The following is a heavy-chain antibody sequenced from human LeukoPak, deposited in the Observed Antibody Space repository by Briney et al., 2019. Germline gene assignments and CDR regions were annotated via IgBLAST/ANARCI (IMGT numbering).Heavy chain of an antibody. V-gene: IGHV1-2*06. CDR2: INPNNGGT. Sequence: ASVNVSCKASGYTFTSNYIHWVRQAPGQGLEWMGRINPNNGGTNYAQKFQGRVTMTRDMSMSTAYMELSRLRSDDTAVYYCAGEDNSSGYRPFDIWGQGTMVTVPS. J-gene: IGHJ3*02. CDR3: AGEDNSSGYRPFDI. D-gene: IGHD3-22*01. CDR1: GYTFTSNY.